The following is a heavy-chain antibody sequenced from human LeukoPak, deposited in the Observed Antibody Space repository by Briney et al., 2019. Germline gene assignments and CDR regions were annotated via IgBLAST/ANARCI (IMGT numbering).Heavy chain of an antibody. CDR2: IYPGDSVT. CDR3: ARQNDILTGYSDY. J-gene: IGHJ4*02. V-gene: IGHV5-51*01. D-gene: IGHD3-9*01. Sequence: NHGESLKISGKGSGYSFTSYWIGWVRQMPGKGLEWMGIIYPGDSVTRYSPSFQGHVNISADKSISTAYLQWSSLKASDTAMYYCARQNDILTGYSDYWGQGTLVTVSS. CDR1: GYSFTSYW.